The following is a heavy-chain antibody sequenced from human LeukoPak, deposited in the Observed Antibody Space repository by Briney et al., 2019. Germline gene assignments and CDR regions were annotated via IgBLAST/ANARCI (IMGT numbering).Heavy chain of an antibody. D-gene: IGHD3-22*01. Sequence: KASETLSLTCTVSGASISSYYWXWIRQPPGXGLEWIXYIYYSGSTNYNPALKSRVTISEDTSKNQISLKLSSVTAADTAVYYCARVRGYYDSSGYDYWGQGTLVTVSS. V-gene: IGHV4-59*01. J-gene: IGHJ4*02. CDR1: GASISSYY. CDR3: ARVRGYYDSSGYDY. CDR2: IYYSGST.